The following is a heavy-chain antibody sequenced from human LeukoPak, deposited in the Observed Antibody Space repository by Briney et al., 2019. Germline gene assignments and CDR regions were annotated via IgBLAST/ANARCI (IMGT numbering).Heavy chain of an antibody. CDR2: IYYSGST. D-gene: IGHD4-17*01. CDR1: GGSISSYY. CDR3: ARHYGDDIEYFQH. J-gene: IGHJ1*01. Sequence: SETLSLTCTVSGGSISSYYWSWIRQPPGKGLEWIGYIYYSGSTNYNPSLKSRVTISVDTSKNQFSLKLSSVTAADTAVYYCARHYGDDIEYFQHWGQGTLVTVSS. V-gene: IGHV4-59*08.